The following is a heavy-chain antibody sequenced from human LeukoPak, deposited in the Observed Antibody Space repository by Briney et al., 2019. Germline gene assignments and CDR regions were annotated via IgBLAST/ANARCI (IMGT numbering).Heavy chain of an antibody. CDR1: GGSISSYY. Sequence: PSETLSLTCTVSGGSISSYYWSWIRQPAGKGLEWIGRIYTSGSTNYNPSLKSRVTMSVDTSKNQFSLKLSSVTAADTAVYYCARDASGWSQDAFDYWGQGTLVTVSS. D-gene: IGHD6-19*01. CDR3: ARDASGWSQDAFDY. J-gene: IGHJ4*02. V-gene: IGHV4-4*07. CDR2: IYTSGST.